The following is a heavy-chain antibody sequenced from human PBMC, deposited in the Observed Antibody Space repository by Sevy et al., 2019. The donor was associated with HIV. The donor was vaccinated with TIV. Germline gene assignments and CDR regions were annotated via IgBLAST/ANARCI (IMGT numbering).Heavy chain of an antibody. Sequence: SGPTLVNPAQTLTLTCSFSGFSLNTSGVGVGWIRLPPGKALEWLALIFWDDEKRYSPPLKNRLTITKDTSKNQVVLIKTNMDPVDTATYYCARFLKGDYTNYFDSWDQGSLVTVSS. CDR1: GFSLNTSGVG. V-gene: IGHV2-5*02. D-gene: IGHD4-4*01. J-gene: IGHJ4*02. CDR3: ARFLKGDYTNYFDS. CDR2: IFWDDEK.